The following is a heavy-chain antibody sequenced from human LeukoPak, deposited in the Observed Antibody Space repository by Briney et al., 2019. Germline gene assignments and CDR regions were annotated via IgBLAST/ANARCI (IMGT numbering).Heavy chain of an antibody. CDR3: ARRLAAAGYLPDY. CDR2: MNPNSGNT. CDR1: GYTFSNYD. V-gene: IGHV1-8*01. J-gene: IGHJ4*02. D-gene: IGHD6-13*01. Sequence: VASVKVSCKASGYTFSNYDINWGRQAAGQGLEWMGWMNPNSGNTGYAQKFQGRLTMTRDTSINTAYMELSRLTSEDTAVYYCARRLAAAGYLPDYWGPGTLVTVSS.